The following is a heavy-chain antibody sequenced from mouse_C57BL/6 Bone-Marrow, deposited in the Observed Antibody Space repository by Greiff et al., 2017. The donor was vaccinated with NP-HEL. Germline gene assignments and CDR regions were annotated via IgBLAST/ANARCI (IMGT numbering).Heavy chain of an antibody. J-gene: IGHJ4*01. D-gene: IGHD3-1*01. CDR1: GYTFTDYY. CDR2: INPYNGGT. CDR3: ASGHPSDARDY. V-gene: IGHV1-19*01. Sequence: DVQLQESGPVLVKPGASVRMSCKASGYTFTDYYMTWVKQSHGKSLEWIGVINPYNGGTSYNQKFKGKATLTVDKSSSTAYMALTSLTSEASAVYYCASGHPSDARDYWGQGTSVTVSS.